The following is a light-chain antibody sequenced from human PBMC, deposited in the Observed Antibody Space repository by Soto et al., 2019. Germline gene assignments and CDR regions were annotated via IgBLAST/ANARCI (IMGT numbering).Light chain of an antibody. CDR1: QDIKKY. CDR2: ETS. J-gene: IGKJ3*01. V-gene: IGKV1-33*01. CDR3: QQYDNIPRT. Sequence: DIQMTQSTSSLSASVGDRVIITCQASQDIKKYLNWYQQKPGKAPKLLIYETSNLETGVPSRFSGSGSGTDLTFIISTLHSEDLVPYYCQQYDNIPRTYGPGTKVDIK.